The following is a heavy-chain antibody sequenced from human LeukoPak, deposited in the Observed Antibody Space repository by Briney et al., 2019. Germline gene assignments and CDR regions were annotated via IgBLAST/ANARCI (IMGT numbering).Heavy chain of an antibody. D-gene: IGHD3-3*01. Sequence: SETLSLTCAVSGYSISSGYYWGWIRQPPGKGLEWIGSIYHSGSTYYNPSLKMRVTISEDTSKNQFSLKLTSVTAADTAVYYCARHPYDFWSGYKPFDPWGQGTLVTVSS. CDR2: IYHSGST. V-gene: IGHV4-38-2*01. J-gene: IGHJ5*02. CDR3: ARHPYDFWSGYKPFDP. CDR1: GYSISSGYY.